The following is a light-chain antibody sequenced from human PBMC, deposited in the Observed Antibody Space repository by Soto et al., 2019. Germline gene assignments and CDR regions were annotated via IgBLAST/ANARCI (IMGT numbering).Light chain of an antibody. CDR3: QQYNTYSPERT. Sequence: DIQITPAPSPLSASVGDRHTLTCRASQSISSWLAWYQQEPGKAPXXLXXKASSLESGVPSRFSGSGSGTEFTLTISSLQPDDFATYYCQQYNTYSPERTFGQGTKVDI. CDR1: QSISSW. CDR2: KAS. V-gene: IGKV1-5*03. J-gene: IGKJ1*01.